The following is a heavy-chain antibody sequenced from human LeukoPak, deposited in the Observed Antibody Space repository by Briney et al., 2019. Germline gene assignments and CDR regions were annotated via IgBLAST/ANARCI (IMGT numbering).Heavy chain of an antibody. V-gene: IGHV4-34*01. D-gene: IGHD6-6*01. CDR1: GGSFSGYY. CDR3: ARAIDIAARGAFDI. Sequence: PSETLSLTCAVYGGSFSGYYWSWIRQPPGKGLEWIGEINHSGSTNYNPSLKSRVTISVDTSKNQFSLKLSSVTAADTAVYYCARAIDIAARGAFDIWGQGTMVTVSS. CDR2: INHSGST. J-gene: IGHJ3*02.